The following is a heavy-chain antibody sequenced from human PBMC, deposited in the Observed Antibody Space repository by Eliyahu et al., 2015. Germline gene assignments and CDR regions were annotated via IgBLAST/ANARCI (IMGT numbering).Heavy chain of an antibody. Sequence: EVQLVESGGGLVQPGGSXXLXXAAXGFTFSSYWXHWVRQAPGKGLVWXSRINSDGSSTSYADSVKGRFTISRDNAKNTLYLQMNSLRAEDTAVYYCARDRDPWGDFDYWGQGTLVTVSS. D-gene: IGHD3-16*01. CDR2: INSDGSST. J-gene: IGHJ4*02. V-gene: IGHV3-74*01. CDR3: ARDRDPWGDFDY. CDR1: GFTFSSYW.